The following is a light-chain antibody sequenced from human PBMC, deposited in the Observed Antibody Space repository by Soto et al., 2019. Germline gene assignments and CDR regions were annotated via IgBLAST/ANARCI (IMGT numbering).Light chain of an antibody. CDR3: CSYAGGSNV. CDR1: SSDVGSYKF. V-gene: IGLV2-23*03. CDR2: EGS. J-gene: IGLJ1*01. Sequence: QSALTQPASVSGSPGQSITISCTGTSSDVGSYKFVSWYQQYPGKAPKLMIYEGSKRPSGVSDRFSGSMSANTASLTISGLQAEDEADYFCCSYAGGSNVFGSGTKLTVL.